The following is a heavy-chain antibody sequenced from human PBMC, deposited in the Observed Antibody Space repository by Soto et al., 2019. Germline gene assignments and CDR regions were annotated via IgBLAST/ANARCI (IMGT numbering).Heavy chain of an antibody. CDR3: AKDDSVSYSGGSWIFDY. V-gene: IGHV3-53*01. CDR1: GFTVNSNY. CDR2: IYSGGST. D-gene: IGHD2-15*01. Sequence: GGSLRLSCAASGFTVNSNYMSWVRQAPGKGLEWVSVIYSGGSTYYADSVKGRFTISRDNSKNTLYLQMNSLRAEDTAVYYCAKDDSVSYSGGSWIFDYWGQGTLVTVSS. J-gene: IGHJ4*02.